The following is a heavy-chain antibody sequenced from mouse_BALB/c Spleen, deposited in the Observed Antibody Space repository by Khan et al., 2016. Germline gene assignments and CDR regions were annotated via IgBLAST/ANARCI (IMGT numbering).Heavy chain of an antibody. CDR1: GFDFSRYW. D-gene: IGHD1-1*01. Sequence: EVKLLESGGGLVQPGGSLKLSCAASGFDFSRYWMSWVRQAPGKGLEWIGEINPDSSTINYTPSLKDKFIISRDNAKNTLYLQMSKVRSEDTALYYCARHEDYYGSSYSFAYWCQGTLVTVSA. CDR3: ARHEDYYGSSYSFAY. CDR2: INPDSSTI. V-gene: IGHV4-1*02. J-gene: IGHJ3*01.